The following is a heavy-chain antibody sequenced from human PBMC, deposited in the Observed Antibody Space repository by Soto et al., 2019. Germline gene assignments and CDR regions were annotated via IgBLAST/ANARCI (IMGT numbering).Heavy chain of an antibody. Sequence: GSLRLSCTASGFTVSGNYMTWVRQAPGKGLEWVSVIYSGGSTYYADSVKGRFTISRDNSKNTLFLQMNSLRAEDTAVYYCAREIGTSLDSWGQGTLVTVSS. CDR1: GFTVSGNY. J-gene: IGHJ4*02. D-gene: IGHD6-13*01. CDR3: AREIGTSLDS. CDR2: IYSGGST. V-gene: IGHV3-53*01.